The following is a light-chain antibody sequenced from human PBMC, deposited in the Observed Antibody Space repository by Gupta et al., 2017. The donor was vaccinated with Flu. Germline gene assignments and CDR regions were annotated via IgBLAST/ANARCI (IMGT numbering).Light chain of an antibody. CDR1: SGHSSYA. CDR3: QTWGTVPWV. Sequence: QLVLTQSPSASASLGASVKLTCTLSSGHSSYAIAWRQQQPEKGPRYLMKLNSDGSHSKGDGIPDRFSGSSSGAERYLTISSLQSEDEADYYCQTWGTVPWVFGGGTKLTVL. CDR2: LNSDGSH. V-gene: IGLV4-69*01. J-gene: IGLJ3*02.